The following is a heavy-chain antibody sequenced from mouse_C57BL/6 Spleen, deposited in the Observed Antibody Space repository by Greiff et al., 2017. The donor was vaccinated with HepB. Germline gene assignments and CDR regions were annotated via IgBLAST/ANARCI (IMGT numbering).Heavy chain of an antibody. J-gene: IGHJ2*01. V-gene: IGHV1-81*01. D-gene: IGHD3-2*02. Sequence: VKLQQSGAELARPGASVKLSCKASGYTFTSYGISWVKQRTGQGLEWIGEIYPRSGNTYYNEKFKGKATLTADKSSSTAYMELRSLTSEDSAVYFCARWDSSGLFDYWGQGTTLTVSS. CDR3: ARWDSSGLFDY. CDR1: GYTFTSYG. CDR2: IYPRSGNT.